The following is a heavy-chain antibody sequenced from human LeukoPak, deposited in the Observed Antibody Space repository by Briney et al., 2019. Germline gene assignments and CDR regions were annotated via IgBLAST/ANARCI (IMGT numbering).Heavy chain of an antibody. CDR3: ARDINSGKSD. CDR1: GFTFSSYS. D-gene: IGHD1-26*01. V-gene: IGHV3-48*01. CDR2: ISSSSSTI. Sequence: GGSLRLSCAASGFTFSSYSMNWVRQAPGKGLEWVSYISSSSSTIYYADSVKGRFTISRDNSKNALYLQMNSLRAEDTAVYYCARDINSGKSDWGQGTLVTVSS. J-gene: IGHJ4*02.